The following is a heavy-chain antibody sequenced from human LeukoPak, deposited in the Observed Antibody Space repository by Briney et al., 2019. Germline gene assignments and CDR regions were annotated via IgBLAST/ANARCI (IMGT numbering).Heavy chain of an antibody. J-gene: IGHJ4*02. Sequence: SETLSLTCAVYGGSFSGYYWSWIRQPPGKGLEWIGEINHSGSTNYNPSLKSRVTISVDTSKNLLSLELSSVTAADTAVYYCVRHSGWYFGYWGQGTLVTVSS. D-gene: IGHD6-19*01. CDR2: INHSGST. CDR1: GGSFSGYY. CDR3: VRHSGWYFGY. V-gene: IGHV4-34*01.